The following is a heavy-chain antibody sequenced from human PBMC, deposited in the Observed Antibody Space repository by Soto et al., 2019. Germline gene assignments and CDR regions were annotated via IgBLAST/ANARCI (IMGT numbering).Heavy chain of an antibody. CDR3: AAAVTYDGNFDI. J-gene: IGHJ3*02. D-gene: IGHD5-12*01. CDR2: IVVGSGNT. CDR1: GFTFTSSA. Sequence: QMQLVQSGPEVKKPGTSVKVSCKASGFTFTSSAMQWVRQARGQRLEWIGCIVVGSGNTNYAQKFQERVSITRDMSTRTAYMELSSLRSEDTAVYYCAAAVTYDGNFDIWGQGTMVTVSS. V-gene: IGHV1-58*02.